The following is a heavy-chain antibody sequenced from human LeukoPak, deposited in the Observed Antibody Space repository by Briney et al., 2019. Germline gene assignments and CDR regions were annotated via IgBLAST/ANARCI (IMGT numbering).Heavy chain of an antibody. CDR1: GFTFSSYS. J-gene: IGHJ3*02. V-gene: IGHV3-21*01. D-gene: IGHD2-2*01. CDR2: ISSSSSYI. CDR3: ARDGDRYCSSTSCYFTVDAFDI. Sequence: GGSLRLSCAASGFTFSSYSMNWVRQAPGKGLEWVSSISSSSSYIYYADSVKGRFTISRDNAKNSLYLQMNSLRAEDTAVYYCARDGDRYCSSTSCYFTVDAFDIWGQGTMVTVSS.